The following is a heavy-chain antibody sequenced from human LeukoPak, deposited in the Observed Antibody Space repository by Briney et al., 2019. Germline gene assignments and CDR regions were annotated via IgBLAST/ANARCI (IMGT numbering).Heavy chain of an antibody. J-gene: IGHJ4*02. Sequence: SETLSLTCAVYGGSFSGYYWSWLRQPPGKGLEWIGEINHSGSTNYNPSLKSRVTISVDTSKNQFSLKLSSVTAADTAVYYCARGRFGDVTTVTIEYFDYWGQGTLVTVSS. D-gene: IGHD4-17*01. CDR1: GGSFSGYY. V-gene: IGHV4-34*01. CDR3: ARGRFGDVTTVTIEYFDY. CDR2: INHSGST.